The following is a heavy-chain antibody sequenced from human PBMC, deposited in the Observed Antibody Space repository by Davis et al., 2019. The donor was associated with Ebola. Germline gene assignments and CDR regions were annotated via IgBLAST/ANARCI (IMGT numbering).Heavy chain of an antibody. J-gene: IGHJ4*02. V-gene: IGHV1-46*01. CDR2: INPSGGST. D-gene: IGHD6-13*01. CDR3: ARLCSSSCPNDY. CDR1: GYTFTSYY. Sequence: AASVKVSCKASGYTFTSYYMHWVRQAPGQGLEWMGIINPSGGSTSYAQKFQGRVTMTRDTSISTAYMELSRLRYDDTAVYYCARLCSSSCPNDYWGQGTLVTVSS.